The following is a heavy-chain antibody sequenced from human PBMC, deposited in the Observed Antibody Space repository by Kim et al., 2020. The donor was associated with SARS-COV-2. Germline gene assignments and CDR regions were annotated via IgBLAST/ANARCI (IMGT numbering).Heavy chain of an antibody. V-gene: IGHV3-43*02. J-gene: IGHJ1*01. CDR2: ISRDGGEI. CDR3: VRGQQWLIKN. D-gene: IGHD6-19*01. CDR1: GFTFDDYA. Sequence: GGSLRLSCAASGFTFDDYAIQWVRQVPGKGLEWVSLISRDGGEIKYADSVKGRLTISRDNSKKSVYLQMNSLRSEDTGLYYCVRGQQWLIKNWGQGTQVT.